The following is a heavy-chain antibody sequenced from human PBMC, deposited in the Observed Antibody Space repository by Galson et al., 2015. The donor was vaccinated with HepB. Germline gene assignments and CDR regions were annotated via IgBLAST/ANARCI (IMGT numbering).Heavy chain of an antibody. Sequence: SLRLSCAASGFTFSSYAMHWVRQAPGKGLEWVAVISYDGSNKYYADSVKGRFTISRDNSKNTLYLQMNSLRAEDTAVYYCARDRLGSGSYYSYWGQGTLVTVSS. CDR3: ARDRLGSGSYYSY. D-gene: IGHD3-10*01. V-gene: IGHV3-30*04. J-gene: IGHJ4*02. CDR1: GFTFSSYA. CDR2: ISYDGSNK.